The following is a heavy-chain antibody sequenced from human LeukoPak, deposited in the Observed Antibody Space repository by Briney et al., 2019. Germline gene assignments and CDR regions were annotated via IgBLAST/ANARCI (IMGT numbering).Heavy chain of an antibody. J-gene: IGHJ4*02. D-gene: IGHD2-2*01. CDR2: INPNSGGT. V-gene: IGHV1-2*02. Sequence: ASVKVSCKASGYTFTGYYLHWVRQAPGQGLEWGGWINPNSGGTNYAQQFQGRVTMTRDTSINTAYMELSRLTSDDTAVYYCARGRDLDCSSTSCSMFDYWGQGTLVTVSS. CDR3: ARGRDLDCSSTSCSMFDY. CDR1: GYTFTGYY.